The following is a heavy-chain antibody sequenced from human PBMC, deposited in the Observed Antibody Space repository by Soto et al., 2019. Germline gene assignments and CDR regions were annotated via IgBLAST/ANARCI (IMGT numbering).Heavy chain of an antibody. CDR3: ARGVECSGGSCYSGHYYGMDV. CDR1: GFTFSDYS. CDR2: ISSSYSYI. V-gene: IGHV3-21*01. D-gene: IGHD2-21*01. Sequence: PGGSLRLSCAGSGFTFSDYSMNWVRQAPGKGLEWVSSISSSYSYISYADSVRGRFTISRDNTQNSLYLQMNSLRAEDTAVYFCARGVECSGGSCYSGHYYGMDVWGQGTTVTVSS. J-gene: IGHJ6*02.